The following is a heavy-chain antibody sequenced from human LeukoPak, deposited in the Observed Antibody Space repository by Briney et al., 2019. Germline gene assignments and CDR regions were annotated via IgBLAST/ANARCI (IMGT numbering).Heavy chain of an antibody. D-gene: IGHD1-26*01. Sequence: PSEALSLTCTVSGGSISSGSYYWSWIRQPAGKGLEWIGRIYTSGSTNYNPSLKSRVTISVDTSKNQFSLKLSSVTAADTAVYYCAREMDAHREDWFDRWGQGTLVTVSS. J-gene: IGHJ5*02. CDR1: GGSISSGSYY. V-gene: IGHV4-61*02. CDR2: IYTSGST. CDR3: AREMDAHREDWFDR.